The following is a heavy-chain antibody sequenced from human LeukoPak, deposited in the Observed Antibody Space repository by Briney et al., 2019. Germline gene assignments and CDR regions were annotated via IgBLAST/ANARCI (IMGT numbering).Heavy chain of an antibody. CDR3: ASSYSSSWHENWFDP. CDR2: IIPIFGTA. Sequence: SVKVSCKASGGTFSSYAISWVRQAPGQGLEWMGGIIPIFGTANYAQKFQGRVTITADKSTSTAYMELSSLRSEDTAVYYCASSYSSSWHENWFDPWGQGTLVTVSS. V-gene: IGHV1-69*06. D-gene: IGHD6-13*01. J-gene: IGHJ5*02. CDR1: GGTFSSYA.